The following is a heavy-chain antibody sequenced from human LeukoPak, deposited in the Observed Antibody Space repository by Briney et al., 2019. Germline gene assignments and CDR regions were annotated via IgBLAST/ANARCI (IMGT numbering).Heavy chain of an antibody. CDR2: ISGDGGST. CDR1: GFTFDDYA. Sequence: GGSLRLSCAASGFTFDDYAMHWVRQAPGKGLEWVSLISGDGGSTYYADSVKGRFTISRDNSKNSLYLQMNSLRTEDIALYYCAKETEPGIAVAGVDYWGQGTLVTVSS. J-gene: IGHJ4*02. V-gene: IGHV3-43*02. D-gene: IGHD6-19*01. CDR3: AKETEPGIAVAGVDY.